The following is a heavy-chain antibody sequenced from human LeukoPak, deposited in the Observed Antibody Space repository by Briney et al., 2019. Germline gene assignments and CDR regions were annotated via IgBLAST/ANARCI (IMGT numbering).Heavy chain of an antibody. Sequence: GASVKVSCKASGYTFTGYYMHWVRQAPGQGLEWMGWINPNSGGTNYAQKFQGRVTMTRDTSISTAYMELSSLRSEDTAVYYCARDGSVGYSYGYYFDYWGQGTLVTVSS. CDR3: ARDGSVGYSYGYYFDY. CDR1: GYTFTGYY. V-gene: IGHV1-2*02. D-gene: IGHD5-18*01. J-gene: IGHJ4*02. CDR2: INPNSGGT.